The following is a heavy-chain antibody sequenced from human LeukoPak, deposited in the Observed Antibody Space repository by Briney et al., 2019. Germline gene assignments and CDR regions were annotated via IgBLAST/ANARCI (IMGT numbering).Heavy chain of an antibody. CDR1: GGSTSSSSYY. V-gene: IGHV4-39*01. D-gene: IGHD3-3*01. Sequence: PSETLSLTCTVSGGSTSSSSYYWGWIRQPPGKGLEWIGSIYYSGSTYYNPSLKSRVTISVDTSKNQFSLKLSSVTAADTAVYYCASSNYDFWSGYYNWFDPWGQGTLVTVSS. J-gene: IGHJ5*02. CDR2: IYYSGST. CDR3: ASSNYDFWSGYYNWFDP.